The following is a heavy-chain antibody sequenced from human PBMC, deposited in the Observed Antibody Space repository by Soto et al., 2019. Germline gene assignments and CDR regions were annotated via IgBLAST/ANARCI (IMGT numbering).Heavy chain of an antibody. J-gene: IGHJ4*02. D-gene: IGHD2-15*01. V-gene: IGHV3-23*01. Sequence: SLRLSCAASGFTFSSYAMSWVRQAPGKGLEWVSAISGSGGSTYYADSVKGRFTISRDNSKNTLYLQMNSLRAEDTAVYYCAKGSRTRGYCSGGSCAGYFDYWGQGTLVTVSS. CDR3: AKGSRTRGYCSGGSCAGYFDY. CDR2: ISGSGGST. CDR1: GFTFSSYA.